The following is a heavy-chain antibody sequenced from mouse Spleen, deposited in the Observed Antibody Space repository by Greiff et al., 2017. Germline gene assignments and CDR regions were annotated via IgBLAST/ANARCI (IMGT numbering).Heavy chain of an antibody. V-gene: IGHV5-15*04. D-gene: IGHD2-4*01. CDR1: GFTFSDYG. CDR2: ISNLAYSI. CDR3: ARHEGSTMITTDYAMDY. J-gene: IGHJ4*01. Sequence: EVKLVESGGGLVKPGGSLKLSCAASGFTFSDYGMAWVRQAPGKGPEWVAFISNLAYSIYYADTVTGRFTISRENAKNTLYLEMSSLRSEDTAMYYCARHEGSTMITTDYAMDYWGQGTSGTVSS.